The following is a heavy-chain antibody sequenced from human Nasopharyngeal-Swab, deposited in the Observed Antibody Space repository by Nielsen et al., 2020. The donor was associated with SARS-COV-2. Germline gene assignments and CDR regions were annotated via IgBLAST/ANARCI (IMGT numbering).Heavy chain of an antibody. J-gene: IGHJ5*02. V-gene: IGHV1-24*01. Sequence: ASVTVSCKVSVYTLTELSMHWVRQAPGKVLEWMGSFDPEDGETIYAQKFQGRVTMTEDTSTDTAYMELSSLRSEDTAVYYCATSAPYCSSTSCYTNWFDPWGQGTLVTVSS. CDR1: VYTLTELS. CDR3: ATSAPYCSSTSCYTNWFDP. CDR2: FDPEDGET. D-gene: IGHD2-2*02.